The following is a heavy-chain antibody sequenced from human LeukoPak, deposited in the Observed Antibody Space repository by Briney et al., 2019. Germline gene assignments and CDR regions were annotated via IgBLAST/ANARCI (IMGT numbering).Heavy chain of an antibody. J-gene: IGHJ4*02. V-gene: IGHV5-51*01. CDR3: ARRTSTSWYIDS. CDR1: GYNFASYW. D-gene: IGHD6-13*01. CDR2: IFPGDSDT. Sequence: GESLKISCKGSGYNFASYWIGWVRQMPGKGLESMGIIFPGDSDTRYSPSFQGQVTISADNSITTAYLQWSSLKASDTAMYYCARRTSTSWYIDSWGQGTLVTVSS.